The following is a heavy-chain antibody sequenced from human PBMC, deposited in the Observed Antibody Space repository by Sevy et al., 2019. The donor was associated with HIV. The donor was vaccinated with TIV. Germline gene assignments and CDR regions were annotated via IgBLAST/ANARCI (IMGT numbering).Heavy chain of an antibody. V-gene: IGHV3-30*04. CDR2: ISYDGSYE. D-gene: IGHD3-22*01. CDR3: ARSSLVVSGSYGMDV. Sequence: GGSLRLSCAASGFTCNTNAMHWVRQAPGKGLEWVALISYDGSYEYYADSVEGRFTISRDNSKNTLYLQMNSLRAEDTAVYYCARSSLVVSGSYGMDVWGQGTTVTVSS. CDR1: GFTCNTNA. J-gene: IGHJ6*02.